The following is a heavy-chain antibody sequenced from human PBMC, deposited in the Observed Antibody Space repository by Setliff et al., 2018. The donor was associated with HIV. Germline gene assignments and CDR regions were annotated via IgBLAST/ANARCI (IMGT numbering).Heavy chain of an antibody. V-gene: IGHV4-39*01. Sequence: SETLSLTCTVSGGSISTSRYYWGWIRQPPGQGLEWIGSINYRGNTYYNPSLKSRAAISVDTSKNQISLKLSSVTAADTAVYYCASLDGSESPYIYYYYMDVWGEGTAVTVSS. CDR2: INYRGNT. CDR1: GGSISTSRYY. CDR3: ASLDGSESPYIYYYYMDV. J-gene: IGHJ6*03. D-gene: IGHD3-10*01.